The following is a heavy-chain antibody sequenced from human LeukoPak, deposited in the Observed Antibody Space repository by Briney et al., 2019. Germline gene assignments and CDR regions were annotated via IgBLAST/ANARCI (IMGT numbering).Heavy chain of an antibody. CDR2: IRYDGSNK. CDR3: AKAIMVRGADDAFDI. CDR1: GFTFSSYG. Sequence: PGGTLRLSCAASGFTFSSYGMHWVRQAPGKGLEWVAFIRYDGSNKYYADSVKGRFTISRDNSKNTLYLQMNSLRAEDTAVYYCAKAIMVRGADDAFDIWGQGTMVTVTS. J-gene: IGHJ3*02. D-gene: IGHD3-10*01. V-gene: IGHV3-30*02.